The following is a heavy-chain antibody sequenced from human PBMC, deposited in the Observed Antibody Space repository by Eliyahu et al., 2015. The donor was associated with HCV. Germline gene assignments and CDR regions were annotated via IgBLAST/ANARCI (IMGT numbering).Heavy chain of an antibody. Sequence: EVQLVESGGGLVQPGGSLRLSCGVSGFTFXXXSXNWVRXAPGKGLEWVAYISSTGGSTYYADLVKGRFTISRDNAKDSLYLQLNSLSAEDTAVYYCVRLGEVILDTLSGHDFPRYRYALHFAFWGQGTLVTVSS. D-gene: IGHD5-12*01. CDR2: ISSTGGST. CDR1: GFTFXXXS. J-gene: IGHJ4*02. CDR3: VRLGEVILDTLSGHDFPRYRYALHFAF. V-gene: IGHV3-48*01.